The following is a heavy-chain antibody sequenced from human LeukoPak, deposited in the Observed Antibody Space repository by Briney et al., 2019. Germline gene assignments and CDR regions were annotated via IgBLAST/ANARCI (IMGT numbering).Heavy chain of an antibody. J-gene: IGHJ5*02. D-gene: IGHD2-21*02. CDR3: ARVFRGVVTSNWFDP. Sequence: PSETLSLTCTVSGGSITGHYWTWIRQSPGKGLEWIGFVYDNGSTNYNSSLQSRVTMSVDTSTNQLSLKMTSVTAADTAIYYCARVFRGVVTSNWFDPWGQGTLVTVSS. V-gene: IGHV4-59*11. CDR1: GGSITGHY. CDR2: VYDNGST.